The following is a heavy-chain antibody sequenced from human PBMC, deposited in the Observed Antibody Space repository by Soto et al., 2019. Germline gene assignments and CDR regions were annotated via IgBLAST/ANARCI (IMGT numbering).Heavy chain of an antibody. CDR2: ISDSGGRT. V-gene: IGHV3-23*01. CDR3: ARETPGIAVAAHFDY. Sequence: PWGSLRLSCAASGFTFTNYAMNWFRQAPGKALEWVSVISDSGGRTHYADSVKGRFAISRDNSKNTLYLQMSSLRAEDTAVYYCARETPGIAVAAHFDYWGQGTLVTVSS. D-gene: IGHD6-19*01. CDR1: GFTFTNYA. J-gene: IGHJ4*02.